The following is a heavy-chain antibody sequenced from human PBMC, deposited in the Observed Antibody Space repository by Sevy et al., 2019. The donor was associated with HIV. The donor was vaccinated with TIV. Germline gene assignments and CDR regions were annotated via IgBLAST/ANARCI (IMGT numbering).Heavy chain of an antibody. CDR2: ISGSGGST. CDR1: GFTFRNYD. V-gene: IGHV3-23*01. CDR3: AKVLSSSSFNWFDP. Sequence: GGSLRLSCAASGFTFRNYDMSWVRQAPGKGLEWVSIISGSGGSTFYADSVKGRFTISRDNSKSTLNLQMNSLRAEDTAVYYCAKVLSSSSFNWFDPWGQGTLVTVSS. J-gene: IGHJ5*02. D-gene: IGHD6-6*01.